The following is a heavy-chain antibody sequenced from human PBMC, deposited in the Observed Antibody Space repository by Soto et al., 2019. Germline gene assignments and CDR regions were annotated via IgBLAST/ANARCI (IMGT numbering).Heavy chain of an antibody. CDR3: ARDAREYGSSSSDY. CDR2: IYYSGST. Sequence: SETLSLTCTVSGGSISSGDYYWSWIRQPPGKGLEWIGYIYYSGSTYYNPSLKSRVTISVDTSKNQFSLKLSSVTAADTAVYYCARDAREYGSSSSDYWGQGTLVTVSS. D-gene: IGHD6-6*01. CDR1: GGSISSGDYY. J-gene: IGHJ4*02. V-gene: IGHV4-30-4*01.